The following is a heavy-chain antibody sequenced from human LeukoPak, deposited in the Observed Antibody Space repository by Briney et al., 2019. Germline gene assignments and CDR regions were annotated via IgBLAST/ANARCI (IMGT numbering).Heavy chain of an antibody. CDR1: GYTFTSYY. D-gene: IGHD3-22*01. V-gene: IGHV1-46*01. CDR2: INPSGGST. J-gene: IGHJ5*02. CDR3: ARARAGGCYLGWFDP. Sequence: ASVKVSCKASGYTFTSYYMHWVRQAPGQGLEWMGIINPSGGSTTYAQKFQGRVTMTRDTSTSTVYMELSRLRSEDTAVYYCARARAGGCYLGWFDPWGQGTLVTVSS.